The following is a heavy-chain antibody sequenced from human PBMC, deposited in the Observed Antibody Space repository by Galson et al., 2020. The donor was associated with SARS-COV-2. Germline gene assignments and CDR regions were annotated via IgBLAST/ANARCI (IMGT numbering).Heavy chain of an antibody. CDR1: GYTFTGYY. CDR3: ARALGYYYDSSGYPLDACDI. D-gene: IGHD3-22*01. Sequence: ASVTVSCQASGYTFTGYYMHWVRQAPGQGLEWMGWINPNSGGTNYAQKFQGRVTMNRDTSISTDYMELSRLRSDDTAVYYCARALGYYYDSSGYPLDACDIWGQVTMVTVSS. J-gene: IGHJ3*02. V-gene: IGHV1-2*02. CDR2: INPNSGGT.